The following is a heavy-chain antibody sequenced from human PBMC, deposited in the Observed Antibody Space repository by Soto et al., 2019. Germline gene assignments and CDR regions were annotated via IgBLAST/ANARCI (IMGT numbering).Heavy chain of an antibody. J-gene: IGHJ2*01. Sequence: QVQLQESGPGLVKPSQTLSLTCTVSGGSISSGGYYWSWIRQHPGKGLEWIGYIYYSGSTYYNPSLKSRVTISVDTSKNPFSLKLSSVTAADTAVYYCAGDSSSWYRYWYFDIWGRGTLVTVSS. CDR2: IYYSGST. CDR1: GGSISSGGYY. D-gene: IGHD6-13*01. CDR3: AGDSSSWYRYWYFDI. V-gene: IGHV4-31*03.